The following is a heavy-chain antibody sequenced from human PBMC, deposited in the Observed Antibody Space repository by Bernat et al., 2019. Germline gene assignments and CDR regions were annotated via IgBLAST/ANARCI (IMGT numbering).Heavy chain of an antibody. CDR3: AKDQFDDSTGYYADFDS. D-gene: IGHD3-22*01. CDR1: GFTFSDYY. Sequence: QVQLVESGGGLVKPGGSLRLSCAASGFTFSDYYMSWIRQAPGKGLDWVSYISSSSSYTNYADSVKGRFTISRDNAKNSLYLQMNSLRAEDTAVYYCAKDQFDDSTGYYADFDSWGQGTLVTVSS. V-gene: IGHV3-11*06. CDR2: ISSSSSYT. J-gene: IGHJ4*02.